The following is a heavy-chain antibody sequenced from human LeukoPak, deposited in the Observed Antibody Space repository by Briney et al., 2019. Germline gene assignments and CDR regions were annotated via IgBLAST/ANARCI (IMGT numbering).Heavy chain of an antibody. CDR1: GFTFGDYA. D-gene: IGHD3-10*01. J-gene: IGHJ3*02. CDR3: TRDPEDHVLLWFGELFPGGHAFDI. Sequence: QPGGSLRLSCTASGFTFGDYAMSWFRQAPGKGLEWVGFIRSKAYGGTTEYAASVKGRFTISRDDSKSIAYLQMNSLKTEDTAVYYCTRDPEDHVLLWFGELFPGGHAFDIWGQGTMVTVSS. V-gene: IGHV3-49*03. CDR2: IRSKAYGGTT.